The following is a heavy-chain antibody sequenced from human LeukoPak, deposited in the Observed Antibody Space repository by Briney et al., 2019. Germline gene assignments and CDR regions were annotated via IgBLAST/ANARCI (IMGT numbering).Heavy chain of an antibody. V-gene: IGHV3-23*01. CDR2: ISDNGYNT. CDR1: GFTLSSYD. J-gene: IGHJ4*02. CDR3: AKKQTVVSPGNYFDY. D-gene: IGHD4-23*01. Sequence: GGSLRLSCAASGFTLSSYDMNWVRQAPGKGLEWVAAISDNGYNTYYPDSVKGRFTISRDNAKNTLYLQMNSLRAEDTAIYYCAKKQTVVSPGNYFDYWGQGTLVTVSS.